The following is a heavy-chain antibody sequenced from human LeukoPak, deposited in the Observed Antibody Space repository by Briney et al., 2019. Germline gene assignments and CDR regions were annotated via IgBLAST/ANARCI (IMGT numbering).Heavy chain of an antibody. D-gene: IGHD6-19*01. Sequence: ASVKVSCKASGYTFTSFDINWVRQATGQGLEWMGWMNPNSGNAGSAQKFQGRVTMTRNTSISTAYMELSSLRSEDTAVYYCARKYSSGWKLSVFQHWGQGTLVTVSS. CDR2: MNPNSGNA. V-gene: IGHV1-8*01. J-gene: IGHJ1*01. CDR3: ARKYSSGWKLSVFQH. CDR1: GYTFTSFD.